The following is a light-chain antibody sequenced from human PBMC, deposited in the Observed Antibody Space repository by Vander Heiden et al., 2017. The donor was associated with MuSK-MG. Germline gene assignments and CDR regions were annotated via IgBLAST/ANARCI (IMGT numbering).Light chain of an antibody. CDR2: KAS. CDR3: QQYNSYHTWK. J-gene: IGKJ1*01. CDR1: QSISSW. V-gene: IGKV1-5*03. Sequence: DIQMTQSPSTLSASVGDRVTITCRASQSISSWLAWYQQKPGKAPKLLIYKASSLESGVPSRFSGSGSGTEFTLTISSLQPDDFATYYCQQYNSYHTWKFGQGTKVEIK.